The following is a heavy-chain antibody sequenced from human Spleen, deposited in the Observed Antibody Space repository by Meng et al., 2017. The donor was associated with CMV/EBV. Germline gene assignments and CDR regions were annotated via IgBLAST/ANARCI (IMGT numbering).Heavy chain of an antibody. CDR2: INHSGST. CDR3: AVRGAQGSQHLYFDL. Sequence: SETLSLTCAVYGGSFSGYYWSWIRQPPGKGLEWIGEINHSGSTNYNPSLKSRVTISVDTSKNQFSLKLGSVTAADTAVYYCAVRGAQGSQHLYFDLWGRGTLVTVSS. D-gene: IGHD3-10*01. CDR1: GGSFSGYY. V-gene: IGHV4-34*01. J-gene: IGHJ2*01.